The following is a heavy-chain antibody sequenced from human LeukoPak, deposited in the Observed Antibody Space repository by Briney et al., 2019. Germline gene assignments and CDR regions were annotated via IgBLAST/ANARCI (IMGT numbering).Heavy chain of an antibody. D-gene: IGHD3-16*01. J-gene: IGHJ3*02. CDR2: INSDGSRT. CDR3: ARDPDYSNWGAFDI. CDR1: GFTFSSHG. V-gene: IGHV3-74*01. Sequence: GGSLRLSCAASGFTFSSHGMSWVRQAPGKGLVWVSRINSDGSRTYYADSVKGRFTISRDNSKNTLYLQMNSLRAEDTAVYYCARDPDYSNWGAFDIWGQGTMVTVSS.